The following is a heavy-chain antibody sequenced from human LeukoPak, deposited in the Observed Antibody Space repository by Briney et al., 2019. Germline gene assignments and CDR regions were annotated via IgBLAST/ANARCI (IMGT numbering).Heavy chain of an antibody. CDR2: ISVAGYST. CDR3: AKRGVVIRVILVGFHKEAYYFDS. V-gene: IGHV3-23*01. J-gene: IGHJ4*02. D-gene: IGHD3-22*01. CDR1: GFTFTSYA. Sequence: GGSLSLSCVASGFTFTSYAMSWVRQAPGKGLEWVSAISVAGYSTYYADSVKGRFTISRDNPKNTLYLQMNSLRAEDTAVYFCAKRGVVIRVILVGFHKEAYYFDSWGQGALVTVSS.